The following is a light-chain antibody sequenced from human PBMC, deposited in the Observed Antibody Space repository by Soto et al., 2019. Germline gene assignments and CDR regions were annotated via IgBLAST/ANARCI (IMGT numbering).Light chain of an antibody. V-gene: IGLV1-40*01. CDR3: QSYDSSLSGCV. CDR1: SSNIGAGYD. CDR2: GNI. Sequence: QSVLTQPPSVSGAPGQRVTIPCTGSSSNIGAGYDVHWYQQLPGTAPKLLIYGNINRPSGVPDRFSGSKSGTSASLAITGLQAEDEADYYCQSYDSSLSGCVFGGGTKLTVL. J-gene: IGLJ2*01.